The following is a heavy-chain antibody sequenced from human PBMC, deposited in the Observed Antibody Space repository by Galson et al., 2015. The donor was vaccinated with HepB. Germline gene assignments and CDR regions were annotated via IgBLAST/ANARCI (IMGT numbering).Heavy chain of an antibody. J-gene: IGHJ4*02. Sequence: SVKVSCKASGYTFTSYDINWVRRATGQGLEWMGWMNPNSGNTGYAQKFQGRVTMTRNTSISTAYMELSSLRSEDTAVYYCARGGEIAVPASGWWYFDFWGQGTLVTVSS. CDR1: GYTFTSYD. CDR3: ARGGEIAVPASGWWYFDF. CDR2: MNPNSGNT. D-gene: IGHD2-2*01. V-gene: IGHV1-8*01.